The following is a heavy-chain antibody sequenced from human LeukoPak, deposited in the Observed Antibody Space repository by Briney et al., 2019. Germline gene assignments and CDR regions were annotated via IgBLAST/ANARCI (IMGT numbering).Heavy chain of an antibody. D-gene: IGHD2-21*02. CDR3: ARVLGMVTALDH. J-gene: IGHJ4*02. CDR2: IYHSGTT. V-gene: IGHV4-38-2*01. Sequence: SETLSLTCAVSGYSITSGYYWGWIRQPPGKGLEWIGSIYHSGTTYQNPSLKSRVTISRDTSKNQFSLKLSSVTATDTAVYYCARVLGMVTALDHWGQGTPITVSS. CDR1: GYSITSGYY.